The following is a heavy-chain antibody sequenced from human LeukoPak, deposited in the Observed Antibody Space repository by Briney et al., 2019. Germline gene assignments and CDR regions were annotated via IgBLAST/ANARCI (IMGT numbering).Heavy chain of an antibody. CDR3: ARGYCGDSNCYTGNVFDF. CDR1: RYTFTAYY. V-gene: IGHV1-2*02. Sequence: ASVKVSCKASRYTFTAYYMHWVREAPGQGLEWMGWINPNSGGTNYAQKFQDRVTMTRDTSISTAYMELNRLTSDDTAIYYCARGYCGDSNCYTGNVFDFWGQGTMVTVSS. D-gene: IGHD2-2*02. J-gene: IGHJ3*01. CDR2: INPNSGGT.